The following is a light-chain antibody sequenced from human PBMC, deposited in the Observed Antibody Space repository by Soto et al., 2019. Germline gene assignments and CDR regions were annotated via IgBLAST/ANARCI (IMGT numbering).Light chain of an antibody. V-gene: IGLV1-47*01. Sequence: QPVLTQPPSASGTPGQRVSISCSGGSSNIVSNSVFWYQQLPGTAPKLLIYRNKQRPSGVPDRFSGSNSGTSAFLAISGLRSEDEADYYCAAWDDTLSTVLFGGGTKLTVL. CDR3: AAWDDTLSTVL. J-gene: IGLJ2*01. CDR2: RNK. CDR1: SSNIVSNS.